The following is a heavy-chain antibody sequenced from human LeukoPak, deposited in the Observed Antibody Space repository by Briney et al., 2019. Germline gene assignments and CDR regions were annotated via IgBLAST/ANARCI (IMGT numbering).Heavy chain of an antibody. V-gene: IGHV1-69*04. CDR1: GGTFSSYA. CDR3: ASPNDRITGTFRFDH. Sequence: ASVKVSCKASGGTFSSYAISWVRQAPGQGLEWMGRIIPFLDVANYAQKFQDRVAITADKSTSTVYMELSSLRSEDTALYYCASPNDRITGTFRFDHWGQGTLVTVSS. D-gene: IGHD1-20*01. CDR2: IIPFLDVA. J-gene: IGHJ4*02.